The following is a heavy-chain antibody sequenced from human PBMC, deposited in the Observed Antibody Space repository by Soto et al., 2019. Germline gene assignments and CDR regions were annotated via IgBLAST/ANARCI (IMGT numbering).Heavy chain of an antibody. CDR3: ARDRWGGGRDMDV. D-gene: IGHD3-10*01. V-gene: IGHV3-74*01. J-gene: IGHJ6*02. CDR2: INSDGSST. Sequence: EVQLVESGGGLVQPGGSLRLSCAAAGFTFSTYWIHWVRQAPGKGLVWVSRINSDGSSTYYADSVKGRFTISRDNAKNTLFLQMSSLRAEDTAVYYCARDRWGGGRDMDVWGQGTTVTVSS. CDR1: GFTFSTYW.